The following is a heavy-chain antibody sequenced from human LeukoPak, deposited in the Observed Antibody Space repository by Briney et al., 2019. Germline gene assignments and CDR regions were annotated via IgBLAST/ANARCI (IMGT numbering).Heavy chain of an antibody. CDR1: GFTFSSYS. CDR3: ARADCSSTSCYPFDY. V-gene: IGHV3-48*01. D-gene: IGHD2-2*01. Sequence: TGGSLRLSCAASGFTFSSYSMNWVRQAPGKGLEWVSYISSSSSTIYYADSVKGRFTISRDNAKNSLYLQMNSLRAEDTAVYYCARADCSSTSCYPFDYWGQGTLVTVSS. CDR2: ISSSSSTI. J-gene: IGHJ4*02.